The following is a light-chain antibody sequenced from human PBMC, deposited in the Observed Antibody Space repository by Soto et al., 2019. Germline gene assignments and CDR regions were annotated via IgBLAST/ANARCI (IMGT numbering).Light chain of an antibody. CDR3: CSYAGSSTDVV. CDR2: EGS. V-gene: IGLV2-23*01. Sequence: QSALTQPASVSGSPGQSITISCTGTSSDVGSYNLVSWYQQHPGKAPKLMIYEGSTRPSGVSNRFSGSKSGNTASLTSSGLQAEDEADYSCCSYAGSSTDVVFGGGTKLTVL. J-gene: IGLJ2*01. CDR1: SSDVGSYNL.